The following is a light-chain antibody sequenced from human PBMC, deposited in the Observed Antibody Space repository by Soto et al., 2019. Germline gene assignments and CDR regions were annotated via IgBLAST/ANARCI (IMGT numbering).Light chain of an antibody. CDR1: QSSSNY. CDR3: QQSYTLSPLT. J-gene: IGKJ4*01. V-gene: IGKV1-39*01. CDR2: AAS. Sequence: DIHMTQTPSSLSASLGARATTPFRTSQSSSNYLNWYQHKPGKAPKVLISAASNLQSGVPSRFSGSGSGTVFTLTISSLQPEDFATYFCQQSYTLSPLTFGEGTKVDIK.